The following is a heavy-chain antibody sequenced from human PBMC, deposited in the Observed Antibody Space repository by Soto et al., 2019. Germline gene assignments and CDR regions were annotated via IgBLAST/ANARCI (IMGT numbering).Heavy chain of an antibody. Sequence: QLQLTQSGGEARKPGASVRVSCAASGYKFSTYAISWLRQAPGQGLEWMGLITPNSGYTNYAQKFQGRLILTTDIPSSTDYMELTSLRYDDTAIYYCATSYDTGFDPWGQGTLVSVS. CDR3: ATSYDTGFDP. D-gene: IGHD3-9*01. J-gene: IGHJ5*02. CDR2: ITPNSGYT. CDR1: GYKFSTYA. V-gene: IGHV1-18*01.